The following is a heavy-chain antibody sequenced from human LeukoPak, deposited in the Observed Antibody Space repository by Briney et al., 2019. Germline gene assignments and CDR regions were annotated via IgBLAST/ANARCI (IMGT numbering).Heavy chain of an antibody. CDR2: ISNDGSNK. J-gene: IGHJ4*02. CDR3: AKVLLYYDREHYFDY. CDR1: GFTFSSYA. Sequence: GRSLRLSCAASGFTFSSYAMHWVRQAPGKGLEWVAVISNDGSNKYYADSVKGRFTISRDNSKNTLYLQMNSLRAEDTAVYYCAKVLLYYDREHYFDYWGQGTLVTVSS. D-gene: IGHD3-3*01. V-gene: IGHV3-30-3*01.